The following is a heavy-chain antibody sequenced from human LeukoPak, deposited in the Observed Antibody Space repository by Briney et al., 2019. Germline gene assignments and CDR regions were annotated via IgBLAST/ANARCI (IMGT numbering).Heavy chain of an antibody. V-gene: IGHV3-23*01. J-gene: IGHJ4*02. CDR2: ISGSGGST. CDR1: GFTFSSYA. Sequence: GGSLRVSCAASGFTFSSYAMSWVRQAPGKGLEWVSAISGSGGSTYYADSVKGRFTISRDNSKNTLYLKMNSLRAEDTAVYYCAKDGGLWVSAHWGDSWGRGTLVTVSS. CDR3: AKDGGLWVSAHWGDS. D-gene: IGHD7-27*01.